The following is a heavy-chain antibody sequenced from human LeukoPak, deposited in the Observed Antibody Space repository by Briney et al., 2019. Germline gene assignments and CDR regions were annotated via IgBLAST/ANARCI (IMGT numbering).Heavy chain of an antibody. CDR1: GYTFTSYG. CDR2: ISAYNGNT. Sequence: ASVKVSCKASGYTFTSYGISWVRQAPGQGLEWMGWISAYNGNTNYAQKLQGRVTMTTDTSTSTAYMELRSLRSDDTAVYYCAKVWGIAAPGTPFDYWGQGTLVTVSS. CDR3: AKVWGIAAPGTPFDY. D-gene: IGHD6-13*01. V-gene: IGHV1-18*01. J-gene: IGHJ4*02.